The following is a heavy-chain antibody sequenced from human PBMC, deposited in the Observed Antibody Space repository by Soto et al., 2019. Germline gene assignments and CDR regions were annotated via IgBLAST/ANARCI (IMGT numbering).Heavy chain of an antibody. Sequence: GGSLRLSCAASGFTFSSYAMHWVRQAPGKGLEWVAVISYDGSNKYYADSVKGRFTISRDNSKNTLYLQMNSLRAEDAAVYYCARDLRQWLVSNGMDVWGQGTTVTVS. CDR1: GFTFSSYA. CDR2: ISYDGSNK. CDR3: ARDLRQWLVSNGMDV. D-gene: IGHD6-19*01. V-gene: IGHV3-30-3*01. J-gene: IGHJ6*02.